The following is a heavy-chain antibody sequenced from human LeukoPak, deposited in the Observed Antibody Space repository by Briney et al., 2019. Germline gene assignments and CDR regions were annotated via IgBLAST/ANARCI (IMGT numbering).Heavy chain of an antibody. CDR1: GFTFSSYW. Sequence: GGSLRLSCAASGFTFSSYWMHWVRQAPGKGLGWVSRINSDGSSTTYADSVKGRFTISRDNAKNTLYLQMNSLRAEDTAVYYCAGCGGDCYSDAFDIWGQGTMVTVSS. CDR2: INSDGSST. J-gene: IGHJ3*02. D-gene: IGHD2-21*02. CDR3: AGCGGDCYSDAFDI. V-gene: IGHV3-74*01.